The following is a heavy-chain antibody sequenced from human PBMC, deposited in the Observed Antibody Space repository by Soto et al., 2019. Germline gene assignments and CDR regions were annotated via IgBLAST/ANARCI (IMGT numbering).Heavy chain of an antibody. J-gene: IGHJ4*02. CDR2: ITDTGGTT. V-gene: IGHV3-23*01. D-gene: IGHD2-21*02. CDR1: GFTVSSYA. CDR3: ARDIVLVTSTFDH. Sequence: GGSLSLSCAASGFTVSSYAMSWVRQAPGKGLDWVSAITDTGGTTYYADSVKGRFTISRDNSKNTLYLQMNSLRAEDTAMYYCARDIVLVTSTFDHWGQGTLVTVSS.